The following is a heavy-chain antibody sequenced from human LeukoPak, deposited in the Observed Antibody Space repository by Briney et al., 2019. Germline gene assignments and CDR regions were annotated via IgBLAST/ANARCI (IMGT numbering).Heavy chain of an antibody. CDR3: ARDVIMDV. Sequence: GGSLRLSCAASGFNFGTYSMNWDRQAPGTGLEWISYISGGAGTMYYASSVKGRFTISRDNAKNSLYLQLNSLRAEDTAVYYCARDVIMDVWGKGTTVTVSS. J-gene: IGHJ6*03. CDR2: ISGGAGTM. CDR1: GFNFGTYS. D-gene: IGHD2-21*01. V-gene: IGHV3-48*01.